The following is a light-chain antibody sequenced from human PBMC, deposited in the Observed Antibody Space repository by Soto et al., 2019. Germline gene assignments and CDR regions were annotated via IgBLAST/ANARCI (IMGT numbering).Light chain of an antibody. V-gene: IGKV1-27*01. Sequence: DIQMTQSPASLSASMGDRVTITCRASQGITNYLAWYQQKPGKVPRLLIYAASTFQSGVPSRFSGSGSGTDFTLTINGLQPEDVATYFCQKYNRAPLTFGGGTKVEIK. CDR1: QGITNY. CDR3: QKYNRAPLT. J-gene: IGKJ4*01. CDR2: AAS.